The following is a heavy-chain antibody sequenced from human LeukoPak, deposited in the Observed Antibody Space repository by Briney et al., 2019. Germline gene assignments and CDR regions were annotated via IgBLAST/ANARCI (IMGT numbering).Heavy chain of an antibody. CDR1: GFSFSNKY. J-gene: IGHJ4*02. CDR2: TYGDGGT. D-gene: IGHD3-16*01. Sequence: PGGSLRLSCAASGFSFSNKYITWFRQAPGKGLEWVSATYGDGGTNYSDSAKGRFTVSRDGSKNTLYLQMNSLRVEDTAIYYCLHYAGGQGTLVTVSS. CDR3: LHYA. V-gene: IGHV3-66*02.